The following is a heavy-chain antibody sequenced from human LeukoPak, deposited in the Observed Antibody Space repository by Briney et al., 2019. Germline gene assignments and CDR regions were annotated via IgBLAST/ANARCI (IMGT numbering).Heavy chain of an antibody. D-gene: IGHD3-10*01. V-gene: IGHV4-38-2*02. CDR2: IYTSGST. J-gene: IGHJ3*02. Sequence: IPSETLSLTCTVSGYSISSGYYWGWIRQPPGKGLEWIGSIYTSGSTNYNPSLKSRVTISVHTSKNQFSLKLSSVTAADTAVYYCATRGGVNAFDIWGQGTMVTVSS. CDR1: GYSISSGYY. CDR3: ATRGGVNAFDI.